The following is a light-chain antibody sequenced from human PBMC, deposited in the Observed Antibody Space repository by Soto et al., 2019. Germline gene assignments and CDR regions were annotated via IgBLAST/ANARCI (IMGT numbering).Light chain of an antibody. CDR3: QQWFT. CDR1: QSVSSNS. CDR2: GAS. J-gene: IGKJ3*01. V-gene: IGKV3-20*01. Sequence: EIVLTQSPGTLSLSPGERATLSCRASQSVSSNSLAWFQLKPGQAPRLLIYGASSRATGIPDRFSGSGSGTDFTLTISRLEPEDFAVYYCQQWFTFGPGTKVEIK.